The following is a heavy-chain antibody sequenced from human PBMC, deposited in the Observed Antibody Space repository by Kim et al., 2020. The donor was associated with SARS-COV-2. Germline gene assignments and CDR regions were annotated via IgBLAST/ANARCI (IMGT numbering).Heavy chain of an antibody. V-gene: IGHV3-73*01. Sequence: SVKVRFTISRDDSKESVYLPMNSLETEDTAVYYCTRVAGPSLAFWDAYDIWGQGTMVTVSS. J-gene: IGHJ3*02. CDR3: TRVAGPSLAFWDAYDI. D-gene: IGHD3-3*02.